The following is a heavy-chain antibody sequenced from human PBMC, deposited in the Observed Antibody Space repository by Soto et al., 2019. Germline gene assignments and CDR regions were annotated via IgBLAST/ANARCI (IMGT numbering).Heavy chain of an antibody. CDR3: ARVIRQQLVNYYFDY. Sequence: LSLTCTVSGGSISSYYWSWIRQPAGKGLEWIGRIYTSGSTNYNPSLKSRVTMSVDTSKNQFSLKLSSVTAADTAVYYCARVIRQQLVNYYFDYWGQGTLVTVSS. D-gene: IGHD6-13*01. V-gene: IGHV4-4*07. CDR2: IYTSGST. J-gene: IGHJ4*02. CDR1: GGSISSYY.